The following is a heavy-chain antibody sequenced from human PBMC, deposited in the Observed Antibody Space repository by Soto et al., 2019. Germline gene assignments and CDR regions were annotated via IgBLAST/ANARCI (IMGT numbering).Heavy chain of an antibody. Sequence: PSETLCRPCNVSGGTIDGSNYYWDWLRQPPGKGLERIGTTYYNGNAYYNPSLKSRVTISVDKSKNQFSLKLSSVTAADTAVYYCARMNNSAWQPIDYWGQGTLVTVSS. CDR3: ARMNNSAWQPIDY. D-gene: IGHD6-19*01. CDR2: TYYNGNA. V-gene: IGHV4-39*07. J-gene: IGHJ4*02. CDR1: GGTIDGSNYY.